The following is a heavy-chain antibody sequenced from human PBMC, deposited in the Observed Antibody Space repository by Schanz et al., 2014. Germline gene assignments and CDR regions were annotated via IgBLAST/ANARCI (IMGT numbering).Heavy chain of an antibody. V-gene: IGHV1-24*01. CDR2: FDPKKGEA. D-gene: IGHD2-21*01. Sequence: QVQLVQSGAEVKKPGASVKVSCKVSGSIFSKLLMHWVRQGPAKGLEWMGGFDPKKGEAIYAQKFQGRVTMTEDTSTGTAYMELRSLTSQDTAVYYCATRPHIVVSFHYCGQGTLVTVSS. CDR1: GSIFSKLL. CDR3: ATRPHIVVSFHY. J-gene: IGHJ4*02.